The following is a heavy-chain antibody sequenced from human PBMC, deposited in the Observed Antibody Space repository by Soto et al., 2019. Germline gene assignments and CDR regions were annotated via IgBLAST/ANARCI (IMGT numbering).Heavy chain of an antibody. D-gene: IGHD2-15*01. V-gene: IGHV3-74*01. Sequence: EVQLVESGGGLVQPGGSLRLSCATSGFTFSTYWMHWVRQAPGEGLVWVSRIKSDGSITTYADSVKGRFTISRDNAKNTLYLHMSSLRAEHTAVYYCARGAGATQEGWGQGTLVTVSS. CDR3: ARGAGATQEG. J-gene: IGHJ4*02. CDR2: IKSDGSIT. CDR1: GFTFSTYW.